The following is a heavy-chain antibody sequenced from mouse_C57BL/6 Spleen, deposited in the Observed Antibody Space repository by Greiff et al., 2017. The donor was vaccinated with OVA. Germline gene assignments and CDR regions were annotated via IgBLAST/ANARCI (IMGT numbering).Heavy chain of an antibody. CDR2: INPSSGYT. Sequence: QVHVKQSGAELARPGASVKMSCKASGYTFTSYTMHWVKQRPGQGLEWIGYINPSSGYTKYNQKFKDKATLTADKSSSTAYMQLSSLTSEDSAVYYCARDLYYFDYWGQGTTLTVSS. CDR1: GYTFTSYT. V-gene: IGHV1-4*01. CDR3: ARDLYYFDY. J-gene: IGHJ2*01.